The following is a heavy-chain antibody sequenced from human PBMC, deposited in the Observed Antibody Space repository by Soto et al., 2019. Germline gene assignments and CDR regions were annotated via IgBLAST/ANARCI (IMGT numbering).Heavy chain of an antibody. D-gene: IGHD5-12*01. CDR2: IYWDDDG. CDR3: AHSPYSVYGFDFDY. Sequence: QITLKESGPTLVKPTQTLTLTCTFSGFSLSTTGVGVGWIRQPPGKALEWLAVIYWDDDGRHSPSLKNRLTITKDTSINQVVLTMTNMDPVDTATYYCAHSPYSVYGFDFDYWGQGVLVTVSS. V-gene: IGHV2-5*02. J-gene: IGHJ4*02. CDR1: GFSLSTTGVG.